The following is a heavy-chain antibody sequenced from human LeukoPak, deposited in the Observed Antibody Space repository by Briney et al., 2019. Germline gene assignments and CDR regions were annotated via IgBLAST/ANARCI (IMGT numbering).Heavy chain of an antibody. Sequence: GGSLRLSCAASGFTFSSYSMSWVRQAPGKGLEWVSAIYSGGSTYYADSVKGRFAISRDNSKNTLYLQMNSLRAEDTAVYYCARDKYGDHRDAWGQGTLVTVSS. D-gene: IGHD4-17*01. CDR3: ARDKYGDHRDA. CDR1: GFTFSSYS. V-gene: IGHV3-66*01. J-gene: IGHJ5*02. CDR2: IYSGGST.